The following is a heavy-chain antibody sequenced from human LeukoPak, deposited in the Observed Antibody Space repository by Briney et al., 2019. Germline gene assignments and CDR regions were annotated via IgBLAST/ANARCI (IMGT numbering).Heavy chain of an antibody. CDR3: ARDGELELGNYYYYYMDV. V-gene: IGHV1-2*02. Sequence: ASVEVSCKASGYTFTGYYMHWVRHAPGQGLEWMGWINPNSGGTNYAQKFQGRVTMTRDTSISTAYMELSRLRSDDTAVYYCARDGELELGNYYYYYMDVWGKGTTVTVS. CDR1: GYTFTGYY. J-gene: IGHJ6*03. CDR2: INPNSGGT. D-gene: IGHD1-7*01.